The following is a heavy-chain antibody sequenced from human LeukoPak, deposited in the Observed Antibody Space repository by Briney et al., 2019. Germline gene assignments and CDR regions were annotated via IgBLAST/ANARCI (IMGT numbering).Heavy chain of an antibody. CDR2: ISAYNGNT. CDR1: GYTFTSYG. J-gene: IGHJ5*02. Sequence: GASVKVSCKASGYTFTSYGISWVRQAPGQGLEWMGWISAYNGNTNYAQKLQGRVTMTADTSTSTAYMELRSLRSEDTAVYYCARALDYYYDSSGYEVNWFDPWGQGTLVTVSS. CDR3: ARALDYYYDSSGYEVNWFDP. V-gene: IGHV1-18*01. D-gene: IGHD3-22*01.